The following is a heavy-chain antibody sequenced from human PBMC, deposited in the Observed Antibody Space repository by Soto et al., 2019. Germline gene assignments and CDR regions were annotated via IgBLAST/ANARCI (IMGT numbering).Heavy chain of an antibody. CDR3: ARRSSSWYYFDY. V-gene: IGHV3-11*01. CDR1: GFTFSDYD. D-gene: IGHD6-13*01. J-gene: IGHJ4*02. Sequence: QVQLVESGGGLVKPGGSLRLSCAASGFTFSDYDMSWIRQAPGKGLEWVSYISSSGSTIYYADSVKGRFTISRDNAKNSLYLQMNSLNAEDTAVYYWARRSSSWYYFDYWGQGTLVTVSS. CDR2: ISSSGSTI.